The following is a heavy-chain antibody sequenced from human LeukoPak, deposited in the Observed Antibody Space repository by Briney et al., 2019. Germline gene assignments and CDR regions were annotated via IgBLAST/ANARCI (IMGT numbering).Heavy chain of an antibody. J-gene: IGHJ4*02. CDR3: ARAQLASGTDY. D-gene: IGHD3-3*02. V-gene: IGHV3-53*01. Sequence: PGGSLRLSCAASGFTVRYNSMTWVRQAPGKGLEGVSTIYADGTTYYADSMKGRFTISRDNSKNTLDLQMNSLRAEDTAVYYCARAQLASGTDYWGQGTLVTVSS. CDR2: IYADGTT. CDR1: GFTVRYNS.